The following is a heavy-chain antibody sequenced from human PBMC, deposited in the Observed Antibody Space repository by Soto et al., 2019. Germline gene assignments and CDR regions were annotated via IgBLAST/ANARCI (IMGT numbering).Heavy chain of an antibody. V-gene: IGHV3-23*01. CDR2: ISDSGTRT. CDR3: AKVFVATIREGFDY. Sequence: EAQLLESGGGLVQPGESLRLSCAASGFTFRQYAMSWVRQAPGKGLEWVSAISDSGTRTYYADSVKGRVTVSRDNSRKTLYLQMNSLRAEDTAVYYCAKVFVATIREGFDYWGQGTLVTVSS. D-gene: IGHD5-12*01. CDR1: GFTFRQYA. J-gene: IGHJ4*02.